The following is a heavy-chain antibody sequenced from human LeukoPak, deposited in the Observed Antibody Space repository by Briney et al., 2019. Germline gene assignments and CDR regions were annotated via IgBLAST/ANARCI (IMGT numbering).Heavy chain of an antibody. J-gene: IGHJ3*02. CDR3: ARPSLAPENAFDI. CDR1: GYTFTSYW. CDR2: VYPGDSDT. Sequence: GESLKISCKASGYTFTSYWIGWVRRMPGKGLEYMGIVYPGDSDTRYSPSFQGQVTISADKSISTAYLQWSSLKASDTAMYYCARPSLAPENAFDIWGQGTMVTVSS. V-gene: IGHV5-51*01.